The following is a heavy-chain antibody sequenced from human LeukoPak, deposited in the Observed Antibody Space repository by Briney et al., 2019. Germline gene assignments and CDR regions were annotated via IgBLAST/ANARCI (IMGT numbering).Heavy chain of an antibody. CDR3: ARAVRYYDSSGYYFDY. V-gene: IGHV1-2*02. Sequence: ASVKVSCKASGYTFTGYYIHWVRQAPGQGLEWMGWINPNSGGTNYAQKFQGRVTMTRDTSISTAYMELSRLRSDDTAVYYCARAVRYYDSSGYYFDYWGQGTLATVSS. D-gene: IGHD3-22*01. J-gene: IGHJ4*02. CDR2: INPNSGGT. CDR1: GYTFTGYY.